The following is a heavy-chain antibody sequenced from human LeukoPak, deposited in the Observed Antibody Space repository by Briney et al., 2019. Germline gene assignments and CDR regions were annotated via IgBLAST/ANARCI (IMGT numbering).Heavy chain of an antibody. CDR2: IYYSGST. D-gene: IGHD6-19*01. CDR1: GGSISSYY. CDR3: ARASQSYSSGWYPAPYWYFDL. V-gene: IGHV4-59*01. J-gene: IGHJ2*01. Sequence: SETLSLTCTVSGGSISSYYWSWIRQPPGKGLEWIGYIYYSGSTNYNPSLKSRVTISVDTSKNQFSLELSSVTAADTAVYYCARASQSYSSGWYPAPYWYFDLWGRGTLVTVSS.